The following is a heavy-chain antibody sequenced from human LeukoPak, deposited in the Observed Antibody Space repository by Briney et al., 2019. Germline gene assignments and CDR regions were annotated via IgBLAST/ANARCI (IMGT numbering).Heavy chain of an antibody. CDR3: ATGSGSYYKPFDY. CDR2: IFYSGIT. Sequence: PSETLSLTCTVSGGSISSYYWSWIRQPPGKGLEWIGYIFYSGITNYNPSLSLKSRVTISVDTSKNQFSLKLSSVTGADTAVYYCATGSGSYYKPFDYWGQGTLVTVSS. J-gene: IGHJ4*02. CDR1: GGSISSYY. D-gene: IGHD3-10*01. V-gene: IGHV4-59*08.